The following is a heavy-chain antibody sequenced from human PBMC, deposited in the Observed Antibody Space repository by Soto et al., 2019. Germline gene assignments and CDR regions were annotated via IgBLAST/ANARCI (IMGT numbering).Heavy chain of an antibody. V-gene: IGHV1-18*01. CDR1: GYTFRNFG. Sequence: QIQLLQSGAEVKKPGASVKVTCKASGYTFRNFGISWVRQAPGQGLEWMGWISAYNANANYAQKFQGRLTMTADTSTSTAYMELRSLXXXXXXXYYCARENSYFDYWGQGTLVTVSS. CDR3: ARENSYFDY. J-gene: IGHJ4*02. CDR2: ISAYNANA.